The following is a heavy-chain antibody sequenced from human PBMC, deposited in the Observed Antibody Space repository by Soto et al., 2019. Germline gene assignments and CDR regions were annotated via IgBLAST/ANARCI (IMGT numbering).Heavy chain of an antibody. CDR2: ISAYNGNT. CDR3: ARDPSRNQYCSGGSCYSFVSPKDNWFDP. V-gene: IGHV1-18*01. J-gene: IGHJ5*02. CDR1: GYTFTSYG. Sequence: ASVKVSCKASGYTFTSYGISWVRQAPGQELEWMGWISAYNGNTNYAQKLQGRVTMTTDTSTSTAYMELRSLRSDDTAVYYCARDPSRNQYCSGGSCYSFVSPKDNWFDPWGQGTLVTVSS. D-gene: IGHD2-15*01.